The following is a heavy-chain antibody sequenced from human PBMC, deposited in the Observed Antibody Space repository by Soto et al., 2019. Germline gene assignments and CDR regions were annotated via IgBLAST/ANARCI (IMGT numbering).Heavy chain of an antibody. V-gene: IGHV3-33*06. Sequence: QGQLVESGGGVVQPGRSLSLSYAASGFTFRKYGMHWVRQAPGKGLEWLAVIWYDGSKKYYADSVKGRFTTSRDNSKNTMYHEMNSLRAEDTAAYYCAKDAPPSAVWPLQTGGGLDVWGQGTTVTVSS. CDR3: AKDAPPSAVWPLQTGGGLDV. D-gene: IGHD1-1*01. J-gene: IGHJ6*02. CDR2: IWYDGSKK. CDR1: GFTFRKYG.